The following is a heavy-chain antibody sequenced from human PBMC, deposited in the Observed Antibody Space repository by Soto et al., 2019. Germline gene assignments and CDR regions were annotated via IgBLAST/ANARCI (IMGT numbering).Heavy chain of an antibody. J-gene: IGHJ5*02. D-gene: IGHD4-17*01. Sequence: QVQLVESGGGVVQPGRSLRLSCAASGFTFSSYGMHWVRQAPGKGLEWVAVIWYDGSNKYYADSVKGRFTISRDNSKNTLYLQMNSLRAEDTAVHYCARDRWPTTVTTYPWFDPWGQGTLVTVSS. CDR3: ARDRWPTTVTTYPWFDP. CDR1: GFTFSSYG. V-gene: IGHV3-33*01. CDR2: IWYDGSNK.